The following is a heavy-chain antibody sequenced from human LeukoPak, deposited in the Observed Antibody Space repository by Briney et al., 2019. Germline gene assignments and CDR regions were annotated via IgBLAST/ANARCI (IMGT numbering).Heavy chain of an antibody. Sequence: GGSLRLSCAASGFTFSSYEMDWVRQAPGKGREWVLYISSSGSTIYYAASVKGRFTISRDNAKNSLYLQMNSLRAEDTAVYYCAREYYYDCSGYYPYYFDYWGQGTLVTVCS. D-gene: IGHD3-22*01. V-gene: IGHV3-48*03. J-gene: IGHJ4*02. CDR2: ISSSGSTI. CDR1: GFTFSSYE. CDR3: AREYYYDCSGYYPYYFDY.